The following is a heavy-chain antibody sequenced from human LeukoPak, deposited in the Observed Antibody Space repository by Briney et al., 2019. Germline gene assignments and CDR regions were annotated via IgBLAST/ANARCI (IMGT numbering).Heavy chain of an antibody. CDR2: IYYSGST. V-gene: IGHV4-59*01. CDR1: GGSISSYY. CDR3: ARAYPRRSYDFWSGSYYYYMDV. Sequence: KPSETLSLTCTVSGGSISSYYWSWIRQPPGKGLEWIGYIYYSGSTNYNPSLKSRVTISVDTSKNQFSLKLSSVTAADTAVYYCARAYPRRSYDFWSGSYYYYMDVWGKGTTVTVSS. J-gene: IGHJ6*03. D-gene: IGHD3-3*01.